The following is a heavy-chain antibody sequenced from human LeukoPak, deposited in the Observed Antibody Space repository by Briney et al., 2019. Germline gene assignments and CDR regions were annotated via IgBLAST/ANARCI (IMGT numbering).Heavy chain of an antibody. CDR3: SRSLDY. V-gene: IGHV3-7*01. CDR2: IKQDGSEK. Sequence: PGGSLRLSCTAPGFPFSDYWMDWVRQAPGKGMEWVANIKQDGSEKYYADSVKGRFTISRDNAKNSLYLQMNSLRAEDMAVYYCSRSLDYWGQGALVTVSS. J-gene: IGHJ4*02. CDR1: GFPFSDYW.